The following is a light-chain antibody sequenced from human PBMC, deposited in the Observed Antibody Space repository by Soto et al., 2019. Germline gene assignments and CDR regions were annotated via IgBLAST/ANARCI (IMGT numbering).Light chain of an antibody. V-gene: IGKV3-20*01. CDR2: AAY. J-gene: IGKJ1*01. Sequence: EIVVTQSPGTVSLSPGERATLSCRASQGVRSTHSAGDQQKPGRAPRLLIYAAYTTATATPDRFRGSGSGSEFTLTINTVEPDNCAIYYGQEYTSSRGWSFGQGTKVDIK. CDR3: QEYTSSRGWS. CDR1: QGVRSTH.